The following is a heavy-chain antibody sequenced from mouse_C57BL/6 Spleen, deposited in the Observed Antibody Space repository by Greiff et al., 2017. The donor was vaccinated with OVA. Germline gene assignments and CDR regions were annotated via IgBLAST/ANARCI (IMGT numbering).Heavy chain of an antibody. V-gene: IGHV3-6*01. CDR2: ISYDGSN. Sequence: ESGPGLVKPSQSLSLTCSVTGYSITSGYYWNWIRQFPGNKLEWMGYISYDGSNNYNPSLKNRISITRDTSKNQFCLKLNSVTTEDTATYYCARDNYGRAMDYWGQGTSVTVSS. J-gene: IGHJ4*01. CDR3: ARDNYGRAMDY. D-gene: IGHD1-1*01. CDR1: GYSITSGYY.